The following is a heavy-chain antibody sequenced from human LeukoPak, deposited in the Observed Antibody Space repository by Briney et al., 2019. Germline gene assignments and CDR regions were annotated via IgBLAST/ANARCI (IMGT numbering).Heavy chain of an antibody. V-gene: IGHV3-23*01. CDR2: ISGSGGST. CDR1: GFTFSSYA. J-gene: IGHJ3*02. D-gene: IGHD2-15*01. CDR3: ARPRLEYCSGGSCFDAFDI. Sequence: QTGGSLRLSCAASGFTFSSYAMSWVRQAPGKGLEWVSAISGSGGSTYYADSVKGRFTISRDNSRNTLFLQMNSLTAEDTAIYSCARPRLEYCSGGSCFDAFDIWGQGTMVTVSS.